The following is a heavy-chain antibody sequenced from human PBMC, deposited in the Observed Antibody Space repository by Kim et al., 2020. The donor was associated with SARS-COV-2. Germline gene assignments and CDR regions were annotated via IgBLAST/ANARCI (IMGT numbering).Heavy chain of an antibody. D-gene: IGHD1-1*01. Sequence: GGSLRLSCAASGFTVGSNYMSWVRQALGKGLEWVSIIYSGGRTYYADSVKGRFTISRDNSKNTVYFQMNSLRAEDTAVYYCARGNWNDLSAFDSWGQGT. CDR3: ARGNWNDLSAFDS. J-gene: IGHJ3*02. CDR1: GFTVGSNY. V-gene: IGHV3-66*01. CDR2: IYSGGRT.